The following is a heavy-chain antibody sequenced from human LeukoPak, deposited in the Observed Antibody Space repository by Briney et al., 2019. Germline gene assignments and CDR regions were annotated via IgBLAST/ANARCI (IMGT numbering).Heavy chain of an antibody. D-gene: IGHD3-22*01. V-gene: IGHV1-3*01. CDR1: GYTFTSYA. J-gene: IGHJ4*02. CDR2: INAGNGNT. CDR3: ARDMGYYDSRGYPY. Sequence: GASVKVSCKASGYTFTSYAMHWVRQAPGQRLEWMGWINAGNGNTKYSQKFQGRVTITRDTSASTAYMELSSLRSEDTAVYYCARDMGYYDSRGYPYWGQGTLVTVSS.